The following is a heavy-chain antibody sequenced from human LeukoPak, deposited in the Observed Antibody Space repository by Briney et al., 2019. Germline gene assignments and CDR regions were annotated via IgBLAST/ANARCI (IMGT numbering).Heavy chain of an antibody. CDR2: IYHSGST. CDR1: GYSISSGYY. J-gene: IGHJ5*02. D-gene: IGHD6-19*01. V-gene: IGHV4-38-2*02. CDR3: ARARIAVAGTGLHLDWFDP. Sequence: SETLSLTCTVSGYSISSGYYWGWIRQPPGKGLEWIGSIYHSGSTNYNPSLKSRVTISVDTSKNQASLKLNSVTAADTAVYYCARARIAVAGTGLHLDWFDPWGQGTLVTVSS.